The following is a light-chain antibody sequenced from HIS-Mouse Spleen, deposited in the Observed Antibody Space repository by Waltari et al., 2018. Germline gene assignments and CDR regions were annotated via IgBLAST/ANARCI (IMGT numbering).Light chain of an antibody. CDR2: RNN. CDR3: AAWDDSLSGPV. J-gene: IGLJ3*02. V-gene: IGLV1-47*01. Sequence: QSVLTQPPSASGTPGQRVTISCSGSSSTIGRNYVYWYQQLPGTAPKLRIYRNNQRPSGVPDRFSGSKSGTSASLAISGLRSEDEADYYCAAWDDSLSGPVFGGGTKLTVL. CDR1: SSTIGRNY.